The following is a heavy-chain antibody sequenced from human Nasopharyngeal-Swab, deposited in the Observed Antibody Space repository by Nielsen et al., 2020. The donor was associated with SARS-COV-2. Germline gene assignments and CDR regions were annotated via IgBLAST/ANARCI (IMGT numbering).Heavy chain of an antibody. J-gene: IGHJ4*02. CDR3: ATDRAASPVDH. V-gene: IGHV3-15*01. CDR2: IKSKTDGGTT. CDR1: GFTFSNAW. Sequence: GESLKISCAASGFTFSNAWMSWVRQAPGKGLEWVGRIKSKTDGGTTDYAAPVKGGFTISSDDSKNTLYLQMDSLKIEDTALYYCATDRAASPVDHWGQGTLVTVSS. D-gene: IGHD6-25*01.